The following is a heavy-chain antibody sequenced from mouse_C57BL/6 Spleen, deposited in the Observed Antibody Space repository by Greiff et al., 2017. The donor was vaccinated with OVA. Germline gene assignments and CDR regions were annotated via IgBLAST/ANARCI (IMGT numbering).Heavy chain of an antibody. CDR1: GFTFSSYA. V-gene: IGHV5-4*01. J-gene: IGHJ2*01. CDR2: ISDGGSYT. Sequence: EVQRVESGGGLVKPGGSLKLSCAASGFTFSSYAMSWVRQTPGKRLEWVATISDGGSYTYYPDNVKGRFTISRDNAKNNLYLQMSHLKSEDTAMYYWAREAWYGDYFDYWGQGTTLTVSS. CDR3: AREAWYGDYFDY. D-gene: IGHD2-14*01.